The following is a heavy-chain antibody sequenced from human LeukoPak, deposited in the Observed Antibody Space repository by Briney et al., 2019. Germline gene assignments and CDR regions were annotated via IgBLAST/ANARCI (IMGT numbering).Heavy chain of an antibody. V-gene: IGHV1-2*02. CDR3: AKSQYSFGSGSTRPLFDY. D-gene: IGHD3-10*01. Sequence: ASVKVSCKASGYIFTDYYIHWVRQARGQGLEWKGWINPNSGGTYFAQRFEARVTLTRDTSINTAYMEMRGLTSDDTATYYCAKSQYSFGSGSTRPLFDYWGQGTLVTVSS. CDR2: INPNSGGT. J-gene: IGHJ4*02. CDR1: GYIFTDYY.